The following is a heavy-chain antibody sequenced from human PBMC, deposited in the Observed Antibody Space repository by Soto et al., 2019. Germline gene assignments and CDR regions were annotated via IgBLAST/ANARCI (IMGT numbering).Heavy chain of an antibody. CDR3: VEGWNDF. CDR2: IKSKTDGGAR. V-gene: IGHV3-15*01. CDR1: GFMFSSAW. J-gene: IGHJ4*02. D-gene: IGHD1-1*01. Sequence: EVQLVESGGDLVEPGGSLRLSCVTSGFMFSSAWMSWVRQAPGKGLEWVGRIKSKTDGGARDYAAPVNGRFSISRDDSKSTLYLKMNSLRAEDPALYYCVEGWNDFWGQGTLVTVSS.